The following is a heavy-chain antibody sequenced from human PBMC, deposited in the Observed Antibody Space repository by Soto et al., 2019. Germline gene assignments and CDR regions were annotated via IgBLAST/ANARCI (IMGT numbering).Heavy chain of an antibody. CDR3: AKTRQAPVGTHFFDL. CDR1: GFTFSSFA. J-gene: IGHJ4*02. CDR2: VSADGVSS. Sequence: QLLESGGGLVQPGGSLRLSCEGSGFTFSSFAMGWVRQAPGKGLEWLSSVSADGVSSFSADSVRGRFRVSIDNSKNTLFFQMSFLRVEDTAVYYCAKTRQAPVGTHFFDLWGQGTQVTVSS. V-gene: IGHV3-23*01.